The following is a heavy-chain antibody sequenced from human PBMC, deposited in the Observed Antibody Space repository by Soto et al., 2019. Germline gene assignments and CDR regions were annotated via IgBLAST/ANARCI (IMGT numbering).Heavy chain of an antibody. J-gene: IGHJ6*02. D-gene: IGHD5-12*01. CDR1: GFTFNSYW. Sequence: EGQLVESGGGLVQPGESLRLSCAGSGFTFNSYWMSWVRQAPGKGLEWVAKVQQDGSEKYYVDSVKGRFTISRDNAKNSVYLQMNSLRVEDTAVYYCARGGLHRSGYEYYYYNYGLDVWGQGTTVTVAS. V-gene: IGHV3-7*03. CDR3: ARGGLHRSGYEYYYYNYGLDV. CDR2: VQQDGSEK.